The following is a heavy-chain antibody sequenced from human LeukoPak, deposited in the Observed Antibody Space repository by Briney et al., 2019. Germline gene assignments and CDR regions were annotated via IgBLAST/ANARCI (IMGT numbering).Heavy chain of an antibody. D-gene: IGHD6-19*01. J-gene: IGHJ3*02. CDR2: IIPIFGTA. Sequence: SVKVSCKASGGTFSSYAISWVRQAPGQGLEWMGRIIPIFGTANYAQKFQGSVTITTDESTSTAYMDLSSLRSEDTAVYYCAKPAVAGLTYAFDIWGQGTMVTVSS. CDR1: GGTFSSYA. V-gene: IGHV1-69*05. CDR3: AKPAVAGLTYAFDI.